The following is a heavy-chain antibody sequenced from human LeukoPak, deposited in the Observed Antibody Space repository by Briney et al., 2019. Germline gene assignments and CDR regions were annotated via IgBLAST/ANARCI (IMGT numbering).Heavy chain of an antibody. V-gene: IGHV3-64*01. CDR3: AREYCSSTNCYKTIDY. CDR2: ISSNGGST. CDR1: GFTFSTYA. Sequence: GGSLRLSCAASGFTFSTYAMHWVRQAPGKGLEYVSAISSNGGSTFYANSVKGRFTISRDNSKNTLYLQMGSLRAEDMAVYYCAREYCSSTNCYKTIDYWGQGTLVTVPS. D-gene: IGHD2-2*02. J-gene: IGHJ4*02.